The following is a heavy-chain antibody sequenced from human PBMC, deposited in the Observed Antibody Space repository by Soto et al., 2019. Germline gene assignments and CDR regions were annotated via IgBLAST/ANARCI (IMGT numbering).Heavy chain of an antibody. CDR1: GFSFSTYA. J-gene: IGHJ1*01. Sequence: PGGSLRLSCAASGFSFSTYAMSWVRQAPGKGLEWVSGISGSGGTTYYADSVKGRFTISRDNSKNTLYLQVNSLRVEDTAVYYCAKDQAAASTISRYFQHWGQGTLVTVSS. CDR2: ISGSGGTT. D-gene: IGHD6-13*01. CDR3: AKDQAAASTISRYFQH. V-gene: IGHV3-23*01.